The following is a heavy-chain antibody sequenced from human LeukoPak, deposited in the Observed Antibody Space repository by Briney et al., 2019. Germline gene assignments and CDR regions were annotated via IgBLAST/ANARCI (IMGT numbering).Heavy chain of an antibody. CDR2: IYYSGST. D-gene: IGHD6-13*01. CDR1: GGSFSGYY. V-gene: IGHV4-30-4*08. J-gene: IGHJ6*03. Sequence: SETLSLTCVVYGGSFSGYYWSWIRQPPGKGLEWIGYIYYSGSTYYNPSLKSRVTISVDTSKNQFSLKLSSVTAADTAVYYCAREGSSWQYYYYYMDVWGKGTTVTVSS. CDR3: AREGSSWQYYYYYMDV.